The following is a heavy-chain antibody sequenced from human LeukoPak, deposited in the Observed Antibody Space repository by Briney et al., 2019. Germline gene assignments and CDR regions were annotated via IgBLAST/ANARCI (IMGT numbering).Heavy chain of an antibody. CDR2: ISSNTNYI. CDR1: GFTFSLYS. J-gene: IGHJ5*02. D-gene: IGHD3-10*01. CDR3: AGLFGYGSPT. Sequence: GGSLRLSCSASGFTFSLYSMNWVRQAPGKGLEWVSAISSNTNYIYYADLLKGRFTISRDNTKNSLYLQMNSLRAEDTAVYYCAGLFGYGSPTWGQGTLVTVSS. V-gene: IGHV3-21*01.